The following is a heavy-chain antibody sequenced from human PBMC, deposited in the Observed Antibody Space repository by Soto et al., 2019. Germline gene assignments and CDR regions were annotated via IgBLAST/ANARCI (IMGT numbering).Heavy chain of an antibody. Sequence: GGSLRLSCEASGFPFNTYAMTWFRQLPGMGLEWVSTTSIGGNTDFAESVRGRFSVSRDNSKNTLYLQMTNLRAEDAAIYFCAKGGSGYYYDSSGYYAASRAFDIWGQGTMVTVSS. J-gene: IGHJ3*02. D-gene: IGHD3-22*01. CDR3: AKGGSGYYYDSSGYYAASRAFDI. CDR1: GFPFNTYA. V-gene: IGHV3-23*01. CDR2: TSIGGNT.